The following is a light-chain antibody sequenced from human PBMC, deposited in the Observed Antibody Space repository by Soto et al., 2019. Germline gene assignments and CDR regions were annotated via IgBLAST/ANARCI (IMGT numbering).Light chain of an antibody. CDR2: GAS. CDR1: QSVSSSY. J-gene: IGKJ1*01. Sequence: EIVLTQSPGTLSLSPGERATLSCRASQSVSSSYLAWYQQKPGQAPRLLIFGASRRATGIPDRFSGSGSGTNFTLTISRLEPGDFAVYYCQQYGKLPRTFGQGTKVDIK. V-gene: IGKV3-20*01. CDR3: QQYGKLPRT.